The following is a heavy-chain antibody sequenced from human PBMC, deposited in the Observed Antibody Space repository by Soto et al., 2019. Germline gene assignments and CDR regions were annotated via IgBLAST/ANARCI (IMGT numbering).Heavy chain of an antibody. CDR1: GGSFSGYY. Sequence: QVQLQQWGAGLLKPSETLSLTCAVYGGSFSGYYWSWIRQPPGKGLEWIGEINHSGSTNYNPSLKSRVTISVDTSKNQFSLKLSSVTAADTAVYYCARGKSWSGGWFDPWGQGTLVTVSS. J-gene: IGHJ5*02. D-gene: IGHD6-13*01. CDR3: ARGKSWSGGWFDP. V-gene: IGHV4-34*01. CDR2: INHSGST.